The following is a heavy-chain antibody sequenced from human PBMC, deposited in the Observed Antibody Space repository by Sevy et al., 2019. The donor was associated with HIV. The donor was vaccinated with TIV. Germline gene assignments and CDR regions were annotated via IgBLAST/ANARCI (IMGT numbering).Heavy chain of an antibody. V-gene: IGHV3-11*01. Sequence: GGSLRLSCAASTFTFSDYYMTWIPQAPGKGLEWVSHISSGGSNKYYADSVKGRFTISRDNAKNSLYLQMNSLRVEDTALYYCARVRYNYGSYYFDYWGQGTLVTVSS. CDR2: ISSGGSNK. D-gene: IGHD5-18*01. J-gene: IGHJ4*02. CDR1: TFTFSDYY. CDR3: ARVRYNYGSYYFDY.